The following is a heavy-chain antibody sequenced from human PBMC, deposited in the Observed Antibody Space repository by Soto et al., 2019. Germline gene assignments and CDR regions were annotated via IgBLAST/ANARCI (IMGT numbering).Heavy chain of an antibody. CDR1: GFTFSTYA. CDR3: AIPGDRYNVVHFAP. V-gene: IGHV3-23*01. D-gene: IGHD2-15*01. J-gene: IGHJ5*02. Sequence: PGGSRRLACAASGFTFSTYAMAWVRQAPGKGLEWVSTIRGSDYNTYYADCVQGGFTISRDNSQTTLYLQMNSLRADDTAVYYCAIPGDRYNVVHFAPGGQGTLVTVSS. CDR2: IRGSDYNT.